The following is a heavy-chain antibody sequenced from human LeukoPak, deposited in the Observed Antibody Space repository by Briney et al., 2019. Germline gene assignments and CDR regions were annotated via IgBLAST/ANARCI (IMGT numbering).Heavy chain of an antibody. CDR1: GDSISSYY. V-gene: IGHV4-59*01. Sequence: PSETLSVTCTVSGDSISSYYWSWIRQPPGKGLEWMGCIYYSGCTKYKPPIKSRVTISVDPSKTQFSLKLSSVTAADTAVYYCARSGYSYGADSCDIWGERTRVSVSS. J-gene: IGHJ3*02. CDR3: ARSGYSYGADSCDI. CDR2: IYYSGCT. D-gene: IGHD5-18*01.